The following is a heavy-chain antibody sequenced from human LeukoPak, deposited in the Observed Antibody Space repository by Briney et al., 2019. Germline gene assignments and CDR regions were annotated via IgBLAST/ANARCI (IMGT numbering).Heavy chain of an antibody. Sequence: PSQTLSLTCTVSGGSISSGDYYWSWIRQPPGKGLEWIGYIYYSGSTYYNPSLKSRVTISVDTSKNQFSLKLSSVTAADTAVYYCARGIYAYYDILTGYHPPDYWGQGTLVTVSS. CDR1: GGSISSGDYY. CDR3: ARGIYAYYDILTGYHPPDY. CDR2: IYYSGST. D-gene: IGHD3-9*01. V-gene: IGHV4-30-4*08. J-gene: IGHJ4*02.